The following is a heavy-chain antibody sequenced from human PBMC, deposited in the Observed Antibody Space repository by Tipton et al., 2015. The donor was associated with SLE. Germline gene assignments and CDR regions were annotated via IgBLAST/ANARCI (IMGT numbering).Heavy chain of an antibody. CDR3: ARGTFSLLGIEAD. CDR1: GDSISGSVYY. Sequence: TLSLTCIVSGDSISGSVYYWGWVRQSPEKGLEWIGSIFQTGSTYYNPSLKSRVTMSVDTSKNQFSLKLHSVTAADTAVYYCARGTFSLLGIEADWGRGTLVTVSS. D-gene: IGHD2-15*01. CDR2: IFQTGST. V-gene: IGHV4-39*07. J-gene: IGHJ4*02.